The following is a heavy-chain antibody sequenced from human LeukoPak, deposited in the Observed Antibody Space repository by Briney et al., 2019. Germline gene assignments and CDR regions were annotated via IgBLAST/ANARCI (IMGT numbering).Heavy chain of an antibody. J-gene: IGHJ4*02. CDR3: AREGGVVVVPAAIDY. D-gene: IGHD2-2*01. CDR2: LSSSSSYI. V-gene: IGHV3-21*01. Sequence: GGSLRLSCAASGFTFSSYSMNWVRQAPGKGLEWVSSLSSSSSYIYYADSVKGRFTISRDNAKNSLYLQMNSLRAEDTAVYYCAREGGVVVVPAAIDYWGQGTLVTVSS. CDR1: GFTFSSYS.